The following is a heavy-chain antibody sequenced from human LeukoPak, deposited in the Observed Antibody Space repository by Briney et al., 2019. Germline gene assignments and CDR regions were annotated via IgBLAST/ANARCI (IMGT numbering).Heavy chain of an antibody. J-gene: IGHJ4*02. CDR3: ARYCSGTSCYGGFDY. V-gene: IGHV1-2*02. CDR1: GYTFIGYY. D-gene: IGHD2-2*01. Sequence: ASVKVSCKASGYTFIGYYMHWVRQAPGQGLEWMGWINPNSGGTKYAQKFQGRVTMTRDTSISTAYMELSRLRSDDTAVYYCARYCSGTSCYGGFDYWGQGTLVTVYS. CDR2: INPNSGGT.